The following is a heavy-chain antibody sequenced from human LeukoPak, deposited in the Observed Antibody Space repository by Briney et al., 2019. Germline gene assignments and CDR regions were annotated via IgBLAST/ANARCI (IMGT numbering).Heavy chain of an antibody. D-gene: IGHD3-10*01. Sequence: SETLSLTCTVSGGSISSYYWSWIRQPPGKGLEWIGYIYSSGSTNYNPSLKSRVTISVDTSKNQFSLKLSSVTAADTAVYYCAREADYYGSGTFDYWGQGTLVTVSS. CDR2: IYSSGST. CDR3: AREADYYGSGTFDY. V-gene: IGHV4-59*01. CDR1: GGSISSYY. J-gene: IGHJ4*02.